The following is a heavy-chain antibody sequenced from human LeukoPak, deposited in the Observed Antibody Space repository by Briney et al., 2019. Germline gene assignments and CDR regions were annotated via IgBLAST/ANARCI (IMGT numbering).Heavy chain of an antibody. CDR1: GSSISNYY. J-gene: IGHJ5*02. CDR2: IYYSGST. V-gene: IGHV4-59*01. CDR3: ARDSRWASSLVRFDP. D-gene: IGHD6-6*01. Sequence: SETLSLTCTVSGSSISNYYWSWIRQPPGKGLEWIGYIYYSGSTNYNPSLKSRVTISVDTSKNQFSLKLSSVTAADTAVYYCARDSRWASSLVRFDPWGQGTLVTVSS.